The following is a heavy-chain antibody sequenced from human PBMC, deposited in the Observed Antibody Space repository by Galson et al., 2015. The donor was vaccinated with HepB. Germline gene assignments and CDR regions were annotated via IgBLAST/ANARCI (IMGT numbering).Heavy chain of an antibody. CDR2: IWRDGSNK. CDR3: ARGWTVDY. Sequence: SLRLSCAASGFTFSTYGMHWVRQAPGKGLEWVAVIWRDGSNKYYVDSVKGRFTISRDNAKNSLYLQMNSLRAEDTALYYCARGWTVDYWGQGTLVTVSS. CDR1: GFTFSTYG. J-gene: IGHJ4*02. D-gene: IGHD3/OR15-3a*01. V-gene: IGHV3-33*01.